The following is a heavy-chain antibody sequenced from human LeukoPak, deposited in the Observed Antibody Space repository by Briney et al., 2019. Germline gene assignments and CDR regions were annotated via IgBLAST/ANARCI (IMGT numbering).Heavy chain of an antibody. Sequence: PGGSLRLSCAASGFTLSNSWMFWVRQPPGKGLKYVSEINNDGSRTSYADSVKGRFTISRDGAENTLFLRMNSLRAEDTAVYFCARGGVSGGFDYWGQGTLVTVSS. CDR2: INNDGSRT. CDR1: GFTLSNSW. J-gene: IGHJ4*02. CDR3: ARGGVSGGFDY. D-gene: IGHD3-16*01. V-gene: IGHV3-74*01.